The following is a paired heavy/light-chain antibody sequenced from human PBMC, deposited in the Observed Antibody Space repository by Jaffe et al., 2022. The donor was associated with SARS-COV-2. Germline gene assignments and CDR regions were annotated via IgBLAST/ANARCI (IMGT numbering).Heavy chain of an antibody. D-gene: IGHD3-10*01. V-gene: IGHV5-51*01. CDR3: ARRLWFGEFNGRAFDY. CDR2: ISPGDSDT. CDR1: GYSFTNYW. Sequence: EVQLVQSGAEVKKPGESLQISCKGSGYSFTNYWIGWVRQMPGKGLEWMGIISPGDSDTRYSPSFQGQVAISADKSINTAYLQWYGLKASDTAMYYCARRLWFGEFNGRAFDYWGQGTLVTVSS. J-gene: IGHJ4*02.
Light chain of an antibody. CDR1: SSNIGNTY. Sequence: QSVLTQPPSVSAAPGQKVTISCSGSSSNIGNTYVSWYQQLPGTAPKLLIYDDNKRPSGIPDRFSGSKSGTSATLGITGLQTGDEADYYCGTWDSSLSAGVFGGGTKLTVL. CDR3: GTWDSSLSAGV. CDR2: DDN. J-gene: IGLJ3*02. V-gene: IGLV1-51*01.